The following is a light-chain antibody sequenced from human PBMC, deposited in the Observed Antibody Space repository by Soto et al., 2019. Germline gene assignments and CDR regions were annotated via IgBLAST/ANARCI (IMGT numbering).Light chain of an antibody. CDR3: QQYNNWPSP. CDR1: QSVSSN. V-gene: IGKV3-15*01. CDR2: GAS. J-gene: IGKJ4*01. Sequence: EIVMTQSPATLSVSPGERATLSCRASQSVSSNLAWYQQKPDQAPRLLIYGASTRATGIPARFSGSGSGTEFTLTISSLQSEDFAVYYCQQYNNWPSPFGGGTKVEIK.